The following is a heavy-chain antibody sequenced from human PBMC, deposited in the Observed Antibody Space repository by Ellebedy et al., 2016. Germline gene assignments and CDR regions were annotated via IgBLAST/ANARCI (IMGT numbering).Heavy chain of an antibody. CDR2: SNKR. D-gene: IGHD3-3*01. Sequence: ASVKVSXKASGYNFLNYGINWVRQAPGQGLEWMGGSNKRNHAQKLQGRVTMTTDTATSTAYMELRSLRFDDTAVYYCARETRDGVGTSEAFYDSWGQGTLVTVS. CDR3: ARETRDGVGTSEAFYDS. CDR1: GYNFLNYG. J-gene: IGHJ4*02. V-gene: IGHV1-18*01.